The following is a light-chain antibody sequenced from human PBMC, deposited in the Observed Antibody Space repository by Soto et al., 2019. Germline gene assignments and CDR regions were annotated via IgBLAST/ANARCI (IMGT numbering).Light chain of an antibody. J-gene: IGKJ1*01. CDR1: HSVDIN. Sequence: IVLTQSPASQSVSSGERVTLSCRASHSVDINLALYQQKPGQAPRLLIYGASTRATDMSGTFSGRGSGTEFTLTISNVRPEDFAVYYCQQYRSWPRTFGQGTKVDIK. CDR3: QQYRSWPRT. V-gene: IGKV3-15*01. CDR2: GAS.